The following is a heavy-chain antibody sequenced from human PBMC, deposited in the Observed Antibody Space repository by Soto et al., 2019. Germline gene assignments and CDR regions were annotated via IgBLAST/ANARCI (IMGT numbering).Heavy chain of an antibody. D-gene: IGHD3-10*01. CDR3: AREVMYGSGSKDY. V-gene: IGHV1-18*01. J-gene: IGHJ4*02. Sequence: ASVKVSCKASDYTFTNYGISWVRQAPGQGLEWMGWISADNGYTNYAQKFQGRVTLTTDTSTSTAYMELKSLRSDDTAVYYCAREVMYGSGSKDYCGQGTKVTVYS. CDR2: ISADNGYT. CDR1: DYTFTNYG.